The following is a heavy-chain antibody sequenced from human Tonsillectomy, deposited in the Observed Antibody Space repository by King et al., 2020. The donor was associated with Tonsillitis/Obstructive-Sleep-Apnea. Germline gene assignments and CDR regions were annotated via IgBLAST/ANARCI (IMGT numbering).Heavy chain of an antibody. CDR1: GFTFSSYW. CDR3: ARDHFVTIHAFDI. D-gene: IGHD3-3*01. V-gene: IGHV3-7*03. J-gene: IGHJ3*02. CDR2: IKQDGSEK. Sequence: VQLVESGGGLVQPGGSLRLSCAASGFTFSSYWMSWVRQAPGKGLEWVANIKQDGSEKYYVDSVKGRFTISGDNAKNSLYLQMNSLRAEDTAVYYCARDHFVTIHAFDIWGQGTMVTVSS.